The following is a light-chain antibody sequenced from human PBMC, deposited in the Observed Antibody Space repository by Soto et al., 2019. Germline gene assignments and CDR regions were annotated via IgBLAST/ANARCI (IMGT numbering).Light chain of an antibody. J-gene: IGLJ2*01. CDR1: SSNIGSHT. CDR2: SNN. Sequence: QSVLTQPPSASGTPGQRITISCSGSSSNIGSHTVNWHQQVPGTAPKLLIYSNNERPSGVPDRFSGSKSGTSASLAISGLPSGDEADYYCAAWDDSLNGVIFGGGTKLTVL. CDR3: AAWDDSLNGVI. V-gene: IGLV1-44*01.